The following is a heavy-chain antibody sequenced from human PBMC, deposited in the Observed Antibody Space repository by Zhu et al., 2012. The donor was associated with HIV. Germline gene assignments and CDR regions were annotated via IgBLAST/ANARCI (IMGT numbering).Heavy chain of an antibody. J-gene: IGHJ4*02. V-gene: IGHV3-48*01. CDR3: ARDDWGFDY. CDR1: GFTFRTYS. D-gene: IGHD3-9*01. Sequence: EVQLVESGGGLIQPGGPVRLSCAASGFTFRTYSMNWVRQAPGKGLEWLSYISRSSTTIYYADSVKGRFTMSRDNARNSLYLQMNSLRAEDTAVYYCARDDWGFDYWGQGTLVTVSS. CDR2: ISRSSTTI.